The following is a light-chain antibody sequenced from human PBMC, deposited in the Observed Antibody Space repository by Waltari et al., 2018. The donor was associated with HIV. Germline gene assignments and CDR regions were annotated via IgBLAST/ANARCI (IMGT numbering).Light chain of an antibody. J-gene: IGKJ2*01. CDR2: RAS. Sequence: EIVMTQSPATLSVSPGERATLSCRARRSIAANLSWYQQNPGQAPRLLLYRASTRATGGPARFSGSGSETDFSLTISSLQSEDFAVDYCQQYGNSAPYTFGQGSKLEIK. V-gene: IGKV3-15*01. CDR1: RSIAAN. CDR3: QQYGNSAPYT.